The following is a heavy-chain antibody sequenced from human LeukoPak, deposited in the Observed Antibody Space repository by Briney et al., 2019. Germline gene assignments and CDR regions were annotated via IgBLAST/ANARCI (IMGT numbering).Heavy chain of an antibody. D-gene: IGHD2-21*01. CDR1: GFTFSAYP. J-gene: IGHJ4*02. CDR3: ARETKGDYDY. CDR2: ISETGART. V-gene: IGHV3-64*01. Sequence: GGSLRLSCAASGFTFSAYPMHWVRQAPGQGLESVSAISETGARTYYANSVRGRFTISRDNSRNTVDLQMGSLRAEDMGVHYCARETKGDYDYWGQGTLVTVS.